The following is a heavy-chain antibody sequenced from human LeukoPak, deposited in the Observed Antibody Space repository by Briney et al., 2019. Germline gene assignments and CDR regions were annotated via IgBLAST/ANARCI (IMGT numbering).Heavy chain of an antibody. V-gene: IGHV3-30-3*01. D-gene: IGHD2-2*01. J-gene: IGHJ6*03. CDR1: GFTLSSYG. Sequence: GGSLRLSCAASGFTLSSYGMHWVRQAPGKGLEWVAVTSYDGSNKYYADSVKGRFTISRDNSKNTLYLQMNSLRAEDTAVYYCANQQGGHCSSTSCPRRPYYYYYYMDVWGKGTTVTVSS. CDR2: TSYDGSNK. CDR3: ANQQGGHCSSTSCPRRPYYYYYYMDV.